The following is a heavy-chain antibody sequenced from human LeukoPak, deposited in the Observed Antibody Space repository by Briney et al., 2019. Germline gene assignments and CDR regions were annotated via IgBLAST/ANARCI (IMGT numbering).Heavy chain of an antibody. CDR3: ARESRGTMVRGVNL. D-gene: IGHD3-10*01. CDR1: GGTFSSYA. J-gene: IGHJ4*02. Sequence: SVKVSCKASGGTFSSYAISWVRQAPGQGLEWMGGTIPIFGTANYAQKFQGRVTITADKSTSTAYMELSSLRSEDTAVYYCARESRGTMVRGVNLWGQGTLVTVSS. V-gene: IGHV1-69*06. CDR2: TIPIFGTA.